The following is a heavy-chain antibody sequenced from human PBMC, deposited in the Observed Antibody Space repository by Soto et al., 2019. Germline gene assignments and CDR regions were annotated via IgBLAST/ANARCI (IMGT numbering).Heavy chain of an antibody. CDR1: GFTFSSYS. J-gene: IGHJ6*02. V-gene: IGHV3-48*02. D-gene: IGHD6-6*01. CDR2: ISSSSSTI. Sequence: GGSLRLSCAASGFTFSSYSMNWVRQAPGKGLEWVSYISSSSSTIYYADSVKGRFTISRDNAKNSLYLQMNSLRDEYTDVYYCASPDSNYSSSPRYGMDVWGQGTTVTVSS. CDR3: ASPDSNYSSSPRYGMDV.